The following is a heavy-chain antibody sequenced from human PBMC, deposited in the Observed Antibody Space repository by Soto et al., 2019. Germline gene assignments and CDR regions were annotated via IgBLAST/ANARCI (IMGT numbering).Heavy chain of an antibody. CDR1: GYTFTRHY. Sequence: ASVKVSCKAFGYTFTRHYIHWVRKAPGQGLEWMGGITPGRTPTTLAQKFQGRVTMTRDTSTCTVYTELISLRSEDTAVYYCARVRLREYSSGVFDIWGGGTMVTVS. J-gene: IGHJ3*02. CDR3: ARVRLREYSSGVFDI. D-gene: IGHD3-10*01. CDR2: ITPGRTPT. V-gene: IGHV1-46*01.